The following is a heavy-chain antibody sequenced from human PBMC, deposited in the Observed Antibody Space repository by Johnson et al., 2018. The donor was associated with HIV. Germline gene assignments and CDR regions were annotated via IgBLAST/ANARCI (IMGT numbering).Heavy chain of an antibody. J-gene: IGHJ3*02. CDR1: RFTFSSYA. D-gene: IGHD6-19*01. CDR3: AAHIAVADDDAFDI. V-gene: IGHV3-30*04. Sequence: QVQLVESGGGLIQPGGSLRLSCAASRFTFSSYAMHWVSQAPGKGLEWVAVISYDGSNKYYADSVKGRFTISRDNSKNTLYLQMNSLRAEDTAVYYCAAHIAVADDDAFDIWGQGTMVTVSS. CDR2: ISYDGSNK.